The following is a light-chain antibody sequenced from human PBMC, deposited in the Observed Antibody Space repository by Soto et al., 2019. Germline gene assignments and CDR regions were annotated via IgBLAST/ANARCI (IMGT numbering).Light chain of an antibody. J-gene: IGKJ5*01. CDR2: GAS. Sequence: EIVLTQSPGTLSLSPGERATLSCRASQSVSSINLAWYQQKPGQAPRLLIYGASSRATGIPDRFSGSGSGTDFTLTISRLEPEDFAVYYCQQYGSSPRITFGQGTRLEIK. CDR3: QQYGSSPRIT. V-gene: IGKV3-20*01. CDR1: QSVSSIN.